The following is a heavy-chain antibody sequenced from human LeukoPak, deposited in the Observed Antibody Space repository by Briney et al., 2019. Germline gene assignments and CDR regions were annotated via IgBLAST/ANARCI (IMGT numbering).Heavy chain of an antibody. CDR2: ISAYNGNT. CDR3: ARVPWGVEFDP. Sequence: ASVKVSCKASGYTFTSYDINWVRQATGQGLEWMGWISAYNGNTNYAQKLQGRVTMTRNTSISTAYMELSSLRSEDTAVYYCARVPWGVEFDPWGQGTLVTVSS. CDR1: GYTFTSYD. D-gene: IGHD3-10*01. J-gene: IGHJ5*02. V-gene: IGHV1-8*01.